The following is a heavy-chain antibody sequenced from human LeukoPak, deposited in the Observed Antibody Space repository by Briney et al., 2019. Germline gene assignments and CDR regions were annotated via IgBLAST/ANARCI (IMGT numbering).Heavy chain of an antibody. CDR1: GFTFSSYA. CDR2: ISGSGGST. J-gene: IGHJ4*02. Sequence: GGSLRLSCAASGFTFSSYAMSWVRQAPGKGLVWVSGISGSGGSTYYADSVKGRFTISRDNSKNTLYLQMNSLRAEDTAVYYCAKDGYSYGSNYLDYWGQGTLVTVSS. CDR3: AKDGYSYGSNYLDY. D-gene: IGHD5-18*01. V-gene: IGHV3-23*01.